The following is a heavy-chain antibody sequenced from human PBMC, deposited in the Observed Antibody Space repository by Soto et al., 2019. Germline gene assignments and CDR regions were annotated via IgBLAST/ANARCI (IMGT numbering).Heavy chain of an antibody. CDR3: ASRYYDFWSGQFYGMDV. CDR1: GGSFSGYY. V-gene: IGHV4-34*01. D-gene: IGHD3-3*01. CDR2: INHSGST. Sequence: SETLSLTCAVYGGSFSGYYWSLIRQPPGKGLEWIGEINHSGSTNYNPSLKSRVTISVDTSKNQFSLKLSSVTAADTAVYYCASRYYDFWSGQFYGMDVWGQGTTVTVSS. J-gene: IGHJ6*02.